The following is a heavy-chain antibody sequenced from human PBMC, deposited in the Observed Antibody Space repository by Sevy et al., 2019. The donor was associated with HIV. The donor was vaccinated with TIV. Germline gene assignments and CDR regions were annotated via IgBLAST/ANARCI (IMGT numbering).Heavy chain of an antibody. V-gene: IGHV3-33*01. Sequence: GGSLRLSCAASGFTPSTYGMHWVRQAPGKGLEWVAVIGYDGSNKYYADSVKGRFTISRDKSKNTLFLQMDSLRAEDTAVYYCARDPRMYGDYLLADFDYWGQGTLVTVSS. J-gene: IGHJ4*02. CDR2: IGYDGSNK. D-gene: IGHD2-8*01. CDR3: ARDPRMYGDYLLADFDY. CDR1: GFTPSTYG.